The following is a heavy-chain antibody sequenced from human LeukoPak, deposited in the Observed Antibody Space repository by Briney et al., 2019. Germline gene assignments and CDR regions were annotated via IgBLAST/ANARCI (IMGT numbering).Heavy chain of an antibody. D-gene: IGHD5-24*01. J-gene: IGHJ4*02. CDR2: ISYDGSNK. CDR3: ASVRAPKMATIHHY. Sequence: GVLRLSCAASGFTFSSYAMHWVRQAPGKGLEWVAVISYDGSNKYYADSVKGRFTISRDNSKNTLYLQMNSLRAEDTAVYYCASVRAPKMATIHHYWGQGTLVTVSS. CDR1: GFTFSSYA. V-gene: IGHV3-30-3*01.